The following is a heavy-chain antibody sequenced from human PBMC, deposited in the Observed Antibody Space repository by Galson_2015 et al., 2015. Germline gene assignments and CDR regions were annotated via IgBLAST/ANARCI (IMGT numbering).Heavy chain of an antibody. CDR2: TYYRSKWYN. CDR1: GDSVSSHSAA. J-gene: IGHJ4*02. CDR3: AREGLAVAGTHFDY. Sequence: CAISGDSVSSHSAAWNWIRQSPSRGLEWLGRTYYRSKWYNDYAVSVKSRITINPDTSKNQFSLQLNSVTPEDTAVYYCAREGLAVAGTHFDYWGQGTLVTVSS. D-gene: IGHD6-19*01. V-gene: IGHV6-1*01.